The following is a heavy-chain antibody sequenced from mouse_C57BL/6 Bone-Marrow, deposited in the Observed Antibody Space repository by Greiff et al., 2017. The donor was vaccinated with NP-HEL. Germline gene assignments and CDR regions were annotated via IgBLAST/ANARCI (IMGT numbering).Heavy chain of an antibody. D-gene: IGHD1-1*01. V-gene: IGHV1-85*01. CDR1: GYTFTSYD. CDR3: ASSSTPY. Sequence: VKLQESGPELVKPGASVKLSCKASGYTFTSYDINWVKQRPGQGLEWIGWIYPGDGSTKYNEKFKGKATLTVDTSSSTAYMELHSLTSEDSAVYFCASSSTPYWGQGTLVTVSA. CDR2: IYPGDGST. J-gene: IGHJ3*01.